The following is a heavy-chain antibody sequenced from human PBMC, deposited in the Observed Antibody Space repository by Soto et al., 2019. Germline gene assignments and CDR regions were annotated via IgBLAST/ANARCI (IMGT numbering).Heavy chain of an antibody. CDR3: ARWGFGAFDI. J-gene: IGHJ3*02. CDR1: GGSFSGYY. V-gene: IGHV4-34*01. Sequence: SETLSLTCAVYGGSFSGYYWSWICQPPGKGLEWIGEINHSGSTNYNPSLKSRVTISVDTSKNQFSLKLSSVTAADTAVYYCARWGFGAFDIWGQGTMVTVSS. CDR2: INHSGST. D-gene: IGHD3-16*01.